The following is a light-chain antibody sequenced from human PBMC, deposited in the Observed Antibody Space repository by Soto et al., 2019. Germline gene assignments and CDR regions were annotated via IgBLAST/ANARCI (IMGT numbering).Light chain of an antibody. J-gene: IGKJ4*01. CDR2: AAS. Sequence: DIQMTHSPSSLSASVGDRVTITCRASQTFGSYLNWYQQKPGKAPKLLIYAASTLQSGVPSMFSGSGSVTDFTLTISSLQPEDCATHYCQQSYSSPLTFXGGTKVDIK. CDR3: QQSYSSPLT. V-gene: IGKV1-39*01. CDR1: QTFGSY.